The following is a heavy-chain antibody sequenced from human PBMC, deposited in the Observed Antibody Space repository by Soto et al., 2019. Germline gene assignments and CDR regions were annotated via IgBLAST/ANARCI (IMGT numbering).Heavy chain of an antibody. CDR3: ARGGSPYYYGMDV. Sequence: QVQLVESGGGVVQPGRSLRLSCAASGFTFSSYGMHWVRQAPGKGLEWVAVIWYDGNNKYYADSVKGRFTISRDNSKNTLYLQMNSLRAEDTAVYYCARGGSPYYYGMDVWGQGTTVTVSS. CDR2: IWYDGNNK. D-gene: IGHD3-16*01. J-gene: IGHJ6*02. CDR1: GFTFSSYG. V-gene: IGHV3-33*01.